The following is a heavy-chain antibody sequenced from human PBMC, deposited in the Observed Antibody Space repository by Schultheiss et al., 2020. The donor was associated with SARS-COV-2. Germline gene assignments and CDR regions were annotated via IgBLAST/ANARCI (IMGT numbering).Heavy chain of an antibody. D-gene: IGHD1-14*01. CDR2: IKQDGSEK. V-gene: IGHV3-7*01. Sequence: GGSLRLSCAASGFTFSSYWMSWVRQAPGKGLEWVANIKQDGSEKYYVDSVKGRFTISRDNAKNSLYLQMNSLRAEDTAVYYCARDRIRGYYYMDVWGKGTTVTVSS. CDR1: GFTFSSYW. CDR3: ARDRIRGYYYMDV. J-gene: IGHJ6*03.